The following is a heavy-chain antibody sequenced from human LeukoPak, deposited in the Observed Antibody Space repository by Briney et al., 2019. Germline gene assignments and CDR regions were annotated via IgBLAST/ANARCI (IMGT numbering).Heavy chain of an antibody. CDR3: ARVSWRYLGHSSGWSLIDS. CDR1: GFIFSSYA. CDR2: IWYDGSNK. Sequence: PGGSLRLSCAASGFIFSSYAMHWVRQAPGEGLEWVAVIWYDGSNKYYADSVKGRFTISRDNSKNTLYLQMNSLRAEDTAVYYCARVSWRYLGHSSGWSLIDSWGQGTLVTVSS. D-gene: IGHD6-19*01. J-gene: IGHJ4*02. V-gene: IGHV3-33*01.